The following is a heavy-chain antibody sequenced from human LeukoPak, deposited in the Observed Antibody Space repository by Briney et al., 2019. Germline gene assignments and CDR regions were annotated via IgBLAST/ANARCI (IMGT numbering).Heavy chain of an antibody. D-gene: IGHD2-15*01. CDR3: ARGRRRGYCSGGSCYSAPTFDY. CDR2: INHSGST. Sequence: SETLSLTCTVSGYSISSGYYWGWIRQPPGKGLEWIGEINHSGSTNYNPSLKSRVTISVDTSKNQFSLKLSSVTAADTAVYYCARGRRRGYCSGGSCYSAPTFDYWGQGTLVTVSS. CDR1: GYSISSGYY. V-gene: IGHV4-38-2*02. J-gene: IGHJ4*02.